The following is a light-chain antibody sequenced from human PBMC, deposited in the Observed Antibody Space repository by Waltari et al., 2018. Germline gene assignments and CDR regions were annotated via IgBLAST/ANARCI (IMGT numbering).Light chain of an antibody. CDR1: QSVTSY. V-gene: IGKV3-11*01. CDR2: DAS. CDR3: QQRSNWLALT. J-gene: IGKJ4*01. Sequence: EIVFTQSPATLSFSPGERATLPCRASQSVTSYLAWYQQKPGQAPRLLIYDASNRATGIPARFSGSGSGTDFTLTISSLEPEDFAVYYCQQRSNWLALTFGGGTKVEIK.